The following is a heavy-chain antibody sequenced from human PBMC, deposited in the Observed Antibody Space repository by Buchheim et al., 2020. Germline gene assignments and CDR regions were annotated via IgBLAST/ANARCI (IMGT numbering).Heavy chain of an antibody. J-gene: IGHJ4*02. CDR2: IYYSGST. CDR1: GVSIRADDYY. CDR3: ARVRDRGDQYFDY. D-gene: IGHD4-17*01. Sequence: QVQLQESGPGLVKPSQTLSLTCTVSGVSIRADDYYWSWIRQPPGKGLEWIGYIYYSGSTYYNPSLKSRLSISVDTSKNQFSLKLGSVTAADTAVYYCARVRDRGDQYFDYWGQGTL. V-gene: IGHV4-30-4*01.